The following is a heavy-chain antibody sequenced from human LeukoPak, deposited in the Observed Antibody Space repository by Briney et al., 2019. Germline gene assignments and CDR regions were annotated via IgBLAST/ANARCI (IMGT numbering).Heavy chain of an antibody. D-gene: IGHD2-2*01. CDR3: ARAGGYCSSTSCSLRYYYYGMDV. Sequence: APVKVSCKASGYTFTSYDINWVRQATGQGLEWMGWMNPNSGNTGYAQKFQGRVTMTRNTSISTAYMELSSLRSEDAAVYYCARAGGYCSSTSCSLRYYYYGMDVWGQGTTVTVSS. CDR2: MNPNSGNT. CDR1: GYTFTSYD. J-gene: IGHJ6*02. V-gene: IGHV1-8*01.